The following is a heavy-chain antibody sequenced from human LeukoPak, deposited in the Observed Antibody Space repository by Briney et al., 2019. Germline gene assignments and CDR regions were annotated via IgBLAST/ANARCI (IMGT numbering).Heavy chain of an antibody. Sequence: GESLKISCKGSGYSFTSYWIGWVRQMPGKGLEWMGIIYPGDSDTRYSPSFQGQVTISADKSISTAYLQWSSLKASDTAMYYCARHAYCSNLDYGMDVWGKGTTVTVSS. J-gene: IGHJ6*04. CDR1: GYSFTSYW. CDR2: IYPGDSDT. D-gene: IGHD4-11*01. V-gene: IGHV5-51*01. CDR3: ARHAYCSNLDYGMDV.